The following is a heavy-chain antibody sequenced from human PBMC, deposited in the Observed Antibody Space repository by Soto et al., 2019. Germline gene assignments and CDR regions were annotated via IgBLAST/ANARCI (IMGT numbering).Heavy chain of an antibody. CDR3: ARGSVTAGRWFGP. D-gene: IGHD2-21*02. Sequence: QVHLVQSGTEVKEPGASVKVSCKASASTFTGYTINWVRQAPGQGLEWMGWISTFNGNTKYAGNFEGRVTMTTNTSTTTAYMELTSITFDDTSVYFCARGSVTAGRWFGPWGQGTLVSVSS. J-gene: IGHJ5*02. CDR1: ASTFTGYT. CDR2: ISTFNGNT. V-gene: IGHV1-18*04.